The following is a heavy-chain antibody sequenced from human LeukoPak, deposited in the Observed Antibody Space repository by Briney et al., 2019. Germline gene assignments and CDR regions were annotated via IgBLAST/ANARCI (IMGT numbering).Heavy chain of an antibody. J-gene: IGHJ4*02. Sequence: SVKVSCKASGGTFSSYAISWVRQAPGQGLEWMGGIIPIFGTANYAQKFQGRVTMTTDTSTSTAYVELRSLRSDDTAVYYCARDLRVIAAQLDYWGQGTLVTVSS. CDR2: IIPIFGTA. CDR1: GGTFSSYA. CDR3: ARDLRVIAAQLDY. D-gene: IGHD6-13*01. V-gene: IGHV1-69*05.